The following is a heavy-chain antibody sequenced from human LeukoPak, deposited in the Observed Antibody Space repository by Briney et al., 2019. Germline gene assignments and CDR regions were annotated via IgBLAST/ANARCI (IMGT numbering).Heavy chain of an antibody. CDR1: GFTFSSYA. CDR2: ISYDGSNK. CDR3: AGGRLNWYFDL. D-gene: IGHD2-15*01. J-gene: IGHJ2*01. Sequence: GRSLRLSCAASGFTFSSYAIHWVRQAPGKGLEWVAVISYDGSNKYYGDSVKGRFTVSRDNSKNTVYLQMNSLRAEDTAVYYCAGGRLNWYFDLWGRGTLVTVSS. V-gene: IGHV3-30*03.